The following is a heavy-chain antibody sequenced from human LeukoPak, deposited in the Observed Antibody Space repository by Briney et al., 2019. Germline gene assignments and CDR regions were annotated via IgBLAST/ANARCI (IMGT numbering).Heavy chain of an antibody. CDR2: IRQDGGEK. CDR1: GFTFRSYW. CDR3: ARMQPAYTSRFDS. D-gene: IGHD1-14*01. J-gene: IGHJ5*01. Sequence: GGSLRLSCAASGFTFRSYWMTWVRQAPGKGLEWLANIRQDGGEKYYVGSVKGQFTISRDNAQNSLYLQMNSLRVEDTAVYYCARMQPAYTSRFDSWGQGTQVTVSS. V-gene: IGHV3-7*03.